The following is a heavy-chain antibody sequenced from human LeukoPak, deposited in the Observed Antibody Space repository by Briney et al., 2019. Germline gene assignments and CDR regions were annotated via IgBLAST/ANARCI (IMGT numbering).Heavy chain of an antibody. CDR1: GYTFTDYY. CDR2: VDPEDGET. J-gene: IGHJ4*02. V-gene: IGHV1-69-2*01. D-gene: IGHD5-18*01. Sequence: ASVKVSCKVSGYTFTDYYMHCVQQAPRKGLEWMGLVDPEDGETIYAEKFQGRVTITADTSTDTAYMELSSLRSEDTAVYYCATASGYSYGHPWDFDYWGQGTLVTVPS. CDR3: ATASGYSYGHPWDFDY.